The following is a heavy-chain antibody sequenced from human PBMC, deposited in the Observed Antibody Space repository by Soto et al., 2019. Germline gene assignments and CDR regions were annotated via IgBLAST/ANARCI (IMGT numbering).Heavy chain of an antibody. J-gene: IGHJ4*02. CDR1: GYTFTSYA. V-gene: IGHV1-3*01. CDR3: ARRSLNSGSYYYHPYFDY. D-gene: IGHD1-26*01. CDR2: INAGNGNT. Sequence: ASVKVSCKASGYTFTSYAMHWVSKETEQRLEWMGWINAGNGNTKYSQKFQGRVTITRDTSASTAYMELSSLRSEDTAVYYCARRSLNSGSYYYHPYFDYWGQGTLVTVSS.